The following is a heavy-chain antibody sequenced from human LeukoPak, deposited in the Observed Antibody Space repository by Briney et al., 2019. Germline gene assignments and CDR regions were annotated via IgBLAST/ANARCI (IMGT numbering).Heavy chain of an antibody. CDR1: GGTFSSYA. CDR2: IIPILGIA. V-gene: IGHV1-69*04. J-gene: IGHJ4*02. Sequence: GASVKVSCKASGGTFSSYAISWVRQAPGQGLEWMGRIIPILGIANYAQKFQGRVTITADKSTSTAYMELSSLRSEDTAVYYCARGGFMIRYFDYWGQGTLVTVSS. CDR3: ARGGFMIRYFDY. D-gene: IGHD3-16*01.